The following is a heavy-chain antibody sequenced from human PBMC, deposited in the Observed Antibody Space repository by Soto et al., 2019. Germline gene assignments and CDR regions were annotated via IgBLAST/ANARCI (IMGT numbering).Heavy chain of an antibody. V-gene: IGHV4-59*01. CDR3: ALRSMAVVPEY. J-gene: IGHJ4*02. Sequence: QVQLQESGPGLVKPSETLSLTCAVSGDSISSYYCMWIRQPPGKGLESIGFLYYGRSSNYNPSLTNRVTLSLDTSTNQCSLTLSSMTAADTAVYYCALRSMAVVPEYWGQGTLVTVSS. D-gene: IGHD3-3*02. CDR2: LYYGRSS. CDR1: GDSISSYY.